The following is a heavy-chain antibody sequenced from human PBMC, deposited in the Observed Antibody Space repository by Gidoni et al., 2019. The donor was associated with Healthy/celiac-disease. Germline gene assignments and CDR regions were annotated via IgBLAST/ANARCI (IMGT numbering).Heavy chain of an antibody. Sequence: QVQLVQSGAEVKKPGASVKVSCKASGYTFTSYDINWVRQATGQGLEGMGWMNPNSGNTGYAQKFQGRVTMTRNTSISTAYMELSSLRSEDTAVYYCARGNAGATTHYYYYYMDVWGKGTTVTISS. CDR3: ARGNAGATTHYYYYYMDV. CDR2: MNPNSGNT. V-gene: IGHV1-8*01. J-gene: IGHJ6*03. CDR1: GYTFTSYD. D-gene: IGHD1-26*01.